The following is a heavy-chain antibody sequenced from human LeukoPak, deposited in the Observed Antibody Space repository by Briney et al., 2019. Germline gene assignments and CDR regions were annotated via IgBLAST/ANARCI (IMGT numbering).Heavy chain of an antibody. CDR1: GFTFSSYE. Sequence: GGTLRLSCAASGFTFSSYEMNWVRQAPGKGLEWVSYISSSGSTIYYADSVKGRFTISRDNAKNSLYLQMNSLRTEDTAVYYCAELGITMIGGVWGKGTTVTISS. CDR3: AELGITMIGGV. V-gene: IGHV3-48*03. D-gene: IGHD3-10*02. J-gene: IGHJ6*04. CDR2: ISSSGSTI.